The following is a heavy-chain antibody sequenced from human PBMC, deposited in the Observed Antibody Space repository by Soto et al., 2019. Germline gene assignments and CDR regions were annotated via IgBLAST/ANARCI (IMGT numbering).Heavy chain of an antibody. CDR1: GFTFSSYG. V-gene: IGHV3-33*01. Sequence: QVQLVESGGGVVQPGRSLRLSCAASGFTFSSYGMHWVRQAPGKGLEWVAVIWYDGSNKYYADSVKGRFTISRDNSKNSLYLQMNSLRAEDTAVYYCARDGLNAPLAYWGQGTLVTVSS. D-gene: IGHD2-2*01. CDR3: ARDGLNAPLAY. J-gene: IGHJ4*02. CDR2: IWYDGSNK.